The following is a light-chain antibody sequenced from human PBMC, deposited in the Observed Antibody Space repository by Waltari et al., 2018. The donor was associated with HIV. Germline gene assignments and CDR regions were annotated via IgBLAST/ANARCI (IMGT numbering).Light chain of an antibody. J-gene: IGLJ1*01. CDR2: ENN. V-gene: IGLV1-51*01. Sequence: QSVVTQPPSVSAAPGQKVTISCAASTSNIEMTYVSWYQQFPGTARKRLIYENNKRPSGISDRFSGSKSGTSATLDIAGLQTGDEADYYCETGSGSVTFPVFGSGTKVTVL. CDR3: ETGSGSVTFPV. CDR1: TSNIEMTY.